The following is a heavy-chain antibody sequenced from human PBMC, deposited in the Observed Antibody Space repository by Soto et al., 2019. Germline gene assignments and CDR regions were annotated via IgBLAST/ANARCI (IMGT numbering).Heavy chain of an antibody. V-gene: IGHV3-23*01. D-gene: IGHD2-2*03. CDR1: GFTFSSYA. J-gene: IGHJ4*02. CDR2: ISGSGGST. Sequence: GGSLRLSCAASGFTFSSYAMSWVRQAPGKGLEWVSAISGSGGSTYYADSVKGRFTISRDNSKNTLYLQMNSLRAEDTAVYYCAKKKSLDIVVVPIRENYYFDYWGQGTLVTVSS. CDR3: AKKKSLDIVVVPIRENYYFDY.